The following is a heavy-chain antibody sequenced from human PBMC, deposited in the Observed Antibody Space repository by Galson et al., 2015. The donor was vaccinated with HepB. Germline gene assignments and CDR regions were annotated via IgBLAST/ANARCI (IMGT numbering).Heavy chain of an antibody. D-gene: IGHD6-19*01. CDR2: VSSSGAST. V-gene: IGHV3-23*01. CDR3: AKVGVSNGWSTLGDFDY. Sequence: SLRLSCAASGFTLSSYAMSWVRQAPGKGLEWVSTVSSSGASTYYADSVKGRFTISRDNSNNTLYVQMNSLRADDTAIYYCAKVGVSNGWSTLGDFDYWGQGTLVTVSS. CDR1: GFTLSSYA. J-gene: IGHJ4*02.